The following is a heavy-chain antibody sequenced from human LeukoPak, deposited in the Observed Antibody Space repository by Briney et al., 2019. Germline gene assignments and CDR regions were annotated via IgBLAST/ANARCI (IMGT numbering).Heavy chain of an antibody. V-gene: IGHV3-53*01. J-gene: IGHJ6*02. CDR2: IYSGGST. CDR1: GFTVSRNY. Sequence: AGGSLRLSCAASGFTVSRNYMSWVRQAPGKGLEWVSVIYSGGSTEDADSVKGRVTNYRNNSQNTLYLQMNSLRDEDTAVYYCAREGVGRYNGMDVWGQGTTVTVSS. D-gene: IGHD3-3*01. CDR3: AREGVGRYNGMDV.